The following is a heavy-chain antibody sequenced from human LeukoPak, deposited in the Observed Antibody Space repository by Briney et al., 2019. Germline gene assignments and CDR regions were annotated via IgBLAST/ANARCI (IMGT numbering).Heavy chain of an antibody. J-gene: IGHJ4*02. CDR1: GFTVSSNY. V-gene: IGHV3-53*01. CDR3: AKGTVGANIAAAGIDY. CDR2: IYSGGST. Sequence: GGSLRLSCAASGFTVSSNYMSWVRQAPGKGLEWVSVIYSGGSTYYADSVKGRFTISRDNSKNTLYLQMNSLRAEDTAVYYCAKGTVGANIAAAGIDYWGQGTLVTVSS. D-gene: IGHD6-13*01.